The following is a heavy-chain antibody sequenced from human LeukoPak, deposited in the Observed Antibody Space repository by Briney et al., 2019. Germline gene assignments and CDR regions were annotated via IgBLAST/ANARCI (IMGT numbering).Heavy chain of an antibody. CDR1: GFTFSSYA. J-gene: IGHJ4*02. D-gene: IGHD3-9*01. CDR2: ITVSGGGT. CDR3: ARRIDWSHDY. V-gene: IGHV3-23*01. Sequence: GGSLRLSCAPSGFTFSSYAMSWVRQAPGKGLEWVSAITVSGGGTYYADSVKGRFTISRDNSKNTLFLQMNSLRAEDTAVYYCARRIDWSHDYWGQGTLVTVSS.